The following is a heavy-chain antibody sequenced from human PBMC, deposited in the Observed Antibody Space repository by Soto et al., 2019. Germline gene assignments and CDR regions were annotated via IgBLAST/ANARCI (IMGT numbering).Heavy chain of an antibody. V-gene: IGHV4-30-2*01. CDR1: GGSINTFDFS. CDR3: AREMTIFGVAPGGGVDV. Sequence: PSETLSLTCAVSGGSINTFDFSWSWIRQPPGGGLEWIGSIYQSGRTYYIPSLKSRVTMSLEKSKNQFSLKINSVVAADTAIYYCAREMTIFGVAPGGGVDVWGQGTKVTVSS. CDR2: IYQSGRT. J-gene: IGHJ6*02. D-gene: IGHD3-3*01.